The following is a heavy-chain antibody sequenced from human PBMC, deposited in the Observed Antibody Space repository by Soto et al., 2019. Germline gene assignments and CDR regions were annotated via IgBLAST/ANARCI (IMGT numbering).Heavy chain of an antibody. CDR3: ARGSWYYGSGSYGDFGGHDAFDI. CDR2: ISAYNGNA. D-gene: IGHD3-10*01. CDR1: GYTFTSYG. V-gene: IGHV1-18*01. J-gene: IGHJ3*02. Sequence: ASVKVSCKASGYTFTSYGISWVRQAPGQGLEWMGWISAYNGNANYAQKLQGRVTMTTDTSTSTAYMELRSLRSDDTAVYYCARGSWYYGSGSYGDFGGHDAFDIWGQGTMVTVSS.